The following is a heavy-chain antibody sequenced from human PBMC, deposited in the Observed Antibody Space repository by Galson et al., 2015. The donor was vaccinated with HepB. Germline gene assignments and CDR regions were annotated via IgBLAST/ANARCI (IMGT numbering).Heavy chain of an antibody. J-gene: IGHJ5*02. D-gene: IGHD6-13*01. Sequence: QSGAEVKKPGESLKISCTASGYTFTGYYMHWVRQAPGQGLEWMGWINPKSGDTNYAQKFQGRVTMTRDTSISTAYMELSRLRSDDTAVYYCARDSSSFSWFDPWGQGTRVIVSS. CDR2: INPKSGDT. CDR1: GYTFTGYY. CDR3: ARDSSSFSWFDP. V-gene: IGHV1-2*02.